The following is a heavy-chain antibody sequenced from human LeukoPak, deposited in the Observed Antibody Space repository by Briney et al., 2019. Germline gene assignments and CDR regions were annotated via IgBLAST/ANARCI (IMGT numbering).Heavy chain of an antibody. CDR1: GGTFSIYA. V-gene: IGHV1-69*13. CDR2: IIPIFGTA. J-gene: IGHJ4*02. Sequence: SVKVSFKASGGTFSIYAISWVRQAPGQGLEWMGGIIPIFGTANYAQKFQGRVTITADESTSTAYMELSSLRSEDTAVYYCARAPTFIGHSSSWSSYYFDYWGQGTLVTVSS. CDR3: ARAPTFIGHSSSWSSYYFDY. D-gene: IGHD6-13*01.